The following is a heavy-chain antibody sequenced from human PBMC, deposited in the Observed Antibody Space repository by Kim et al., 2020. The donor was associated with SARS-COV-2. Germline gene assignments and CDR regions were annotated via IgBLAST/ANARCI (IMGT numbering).Heavy chain of an antibody. D-gene: IGHD1-1*01. CDR2: IRSKVNGYAT. CDR1: GFTFSDSA. CDR3: TRVPGTTLAFWVAFN. Sequence: GGSLRLSCGASGFTFSDSAMHWVRRASGKGLEWLARIRSKVNGYATADSASVRGRFTLSRDDSRNTAYLQMNSLKTEHTVVYYCTRVPGTTLAFWVAFN. J-gene: IGHJ3*02. V-gene: IGHV3-73*01.